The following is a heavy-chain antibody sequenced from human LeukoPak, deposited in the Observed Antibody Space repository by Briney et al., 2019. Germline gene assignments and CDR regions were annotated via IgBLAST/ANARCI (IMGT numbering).Heavy chain of an antibody. V-gene: IGHV4-34*01. CDR1: GGSFSGYY. J-gene: IGHJ4*02. CDR3: ARVRFDSGSYYFDY. CDR2: INHSGST. D-gene: IGHD1-26*01. Sequence: PSETLSLSCDVYGGSFSGYYWSWIRQPPGKGPEWIGEINHSGSTNCNPSLKSRVTISEDKSRNQFSLRLSSVTAADTAVYYCARVRFDSGSYYFDYWGQGTLVTVSS.